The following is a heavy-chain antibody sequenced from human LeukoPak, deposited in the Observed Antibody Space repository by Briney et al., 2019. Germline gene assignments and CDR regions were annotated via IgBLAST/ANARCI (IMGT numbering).Heavy chain of an antibody. J-gene: IGHJ3*02. Sequence: GSVKGQFTISRENAKNCLCLQMNSLRAGDTAVYYCARAADYDSSGYDAFDIWGQGTMVTVSS. V-gene: IGHV3-13*03. D-gene: IGHD3-22*01. CDR3: ARAADYDSSGYDAFDI.